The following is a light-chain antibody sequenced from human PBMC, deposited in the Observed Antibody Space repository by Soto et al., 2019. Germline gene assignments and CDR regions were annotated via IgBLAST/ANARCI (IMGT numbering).Light chain of an antibody. V-gene: IGLV1-40*01. CDR1: RSNIGAGYD. CDR3: QSYDSSLSGYVA. CDR2: GNS. J-gene: IGLJ2*01. Sequence: QSVLTQPPSVSGAPGQRVTISCTGSRSNIGAGYDVHWYQQLPGTAPKLLIYGNSNRPSGVPDRFSGSKSGTSASLAITGLQAEDEADYYCQSYDSSLSGYVAFGGGTKLTVL.